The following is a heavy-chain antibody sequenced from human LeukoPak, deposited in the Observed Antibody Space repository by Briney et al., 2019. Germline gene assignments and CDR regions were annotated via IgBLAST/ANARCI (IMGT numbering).Heavy chain of an antibody. D-gene: IGHD1-26*01. CDR1: GLSFRRYV. Sequence: GGALRLSRADSGLSFRRYVMSWVRQAPGKGLEWVSAISGGAGSTYSADCVKGRFNNSRENTKYPGSLQMCSLRTEDSAIYYCAKEASSGTYYAYWGQGTLVTVS. J-gene: IGHJ4*02. CDR2: ISGGAGST. V-gene: IGHV3-23*01. CDR3: AKEASSGTYYAY.